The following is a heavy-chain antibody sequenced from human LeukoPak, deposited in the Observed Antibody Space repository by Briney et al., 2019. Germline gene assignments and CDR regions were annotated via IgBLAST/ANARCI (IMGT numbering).Heavy chain of an antibody. Sequence: ASVKVSCKASGYTFTSYGISWVRQAPGQGLEWMGWISAYNGNTNYAQKLQGRVTMTTDTSTSTAYMELRSLRSDDTAVYYCATPRPGQQPAYFDYWGQGTLVTVSS. J-gene: IGHJ4*02. CDR2: ISAYNGNT. CDR3: ATPRPGQQPAYFDY. V-gene: IGHV1-18*01. CDR1: GYTFTSYG. D-gene: IGHD6-13*01.